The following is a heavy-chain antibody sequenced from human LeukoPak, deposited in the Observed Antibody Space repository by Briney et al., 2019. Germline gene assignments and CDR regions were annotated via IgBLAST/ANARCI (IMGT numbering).Heavy chain of an antibody. D-gene: IGHD1-26*01. CDR1: GGSISSNN. Sequence: SETLSLTCTVSGGSISSNNWSWIRQPPGKGLEWIGYIYYSGSTNYNPSLKSRVTISVDTSKNQFYLTLSSVTAADTAVYYCARVLWELGSIVMDVWGQGTTVTVSS. V-gene: IGHV4-59*01. CDR2: IYYSGST. CDR3: ARVLWELGSIVMDV. J-gene: IGHJ6*02.